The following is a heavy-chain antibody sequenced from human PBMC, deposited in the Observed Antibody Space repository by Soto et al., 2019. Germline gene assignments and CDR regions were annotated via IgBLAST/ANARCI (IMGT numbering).Heavy chain of an antibody. J-gene: IGHJ3*02. Sequence: GESLKISCAASGFTFSSYAMSWVRQAPGKGLEWVSAISGSGGSTYYADSVKGRFTISRDNSKNTLYLQMNSRRAEDTAVYYCAKGSTGTSYCSGGSCYPWGDAFDIWGQGTMVTVSS. CDR3: AKGSTGTSYCSGGSCYPWGDAFDI. CDR2: ISGSGGST. CDR1: GFTFSSYA. D-gene: IGHD2-15*01. V-gene: IGHV3-23*01.